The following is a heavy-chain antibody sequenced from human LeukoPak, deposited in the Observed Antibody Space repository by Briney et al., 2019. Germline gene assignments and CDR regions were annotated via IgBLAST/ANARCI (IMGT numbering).Heavy chain of an antibody. Sequence: GGSLRLSCAASGFTFSSYAMSWVRQAPGKGLEWVSAISGSGGSTYYADSVKGRFTISRDNSKNTLYLQMYSLRAEDTAVYYCAKDTMYYDFWSGYPPFDYWGQGTLVTVSS. V-gene: IGHV3-23*01. D-gene: IGHD3-3*01. CDR1: GFTFSSYA. CDR3: AKDTMYYDFWSGYPPFDY. J-gene: IGHJ4*02. CDR2: ISGSGGST.